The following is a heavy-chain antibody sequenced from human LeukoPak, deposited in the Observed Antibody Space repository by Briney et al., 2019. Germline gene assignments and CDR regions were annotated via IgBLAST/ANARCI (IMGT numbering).Heavy chain of an antibody. CDR3: ARSPWGYYFDY. D-gene: IGHD3-16*01. J-gene: IGHJ4*02. CDR1: GGAFSGYY. V-gene: IGHV4-34*01. CDR2: INHSGST. Sequence: PSETLSLTCAVYGGAFSGYYWSWIRQPPGKGLEWIGEINHSGSTNYNPSLKSRVTISVDTSKNQFSLKLSSVTAADTAVYYCARSPWGYYFDYWGQGTLVTVSS.